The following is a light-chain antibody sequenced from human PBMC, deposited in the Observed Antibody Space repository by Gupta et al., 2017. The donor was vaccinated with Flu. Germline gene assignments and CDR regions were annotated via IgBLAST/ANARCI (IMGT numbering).Light chain of an antibody. CDR1: QSISSN. CDR2: GAS. J-gene: IGKJ2*02. CDR3: QINDVWPMST. V-gene: IGKV3-15*01. Sequence: EIVMTQSPDTLSVSQGERATIYCRASQSISSNLACYQHKPGLAPRLLIYGASTRATGTAERFIGSGSGTEFTLTIRLRESVAFAVYHGQINDVWPMSTFGQGTRMEIK.